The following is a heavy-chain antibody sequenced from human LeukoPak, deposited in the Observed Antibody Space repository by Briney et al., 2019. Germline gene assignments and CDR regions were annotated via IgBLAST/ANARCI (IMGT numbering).Heavy chain of an antibody. Sequence: GGSLILSCAASGFTFSAYSMTWIRQAPGKGLEWLAYISSGSEDTLYADSVKGRFTISRDNAKNSLYLQMNSLTAEDTAVYYCVGPPCLRGGYCSTNSWGQGTLVTVDS. V-gene: IGHV3-11*03. D-gene: IGHD2-2*01. CDR2: ISSGSEDT. CDR1: GFTFSAYS. J-gene: IGHJ4*02. CDR3: VGPPCLRGGYCSTNS.